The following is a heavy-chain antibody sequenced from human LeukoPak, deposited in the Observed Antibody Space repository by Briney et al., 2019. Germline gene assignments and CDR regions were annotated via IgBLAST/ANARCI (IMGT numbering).Heavy chain of an antibody. CDR1: GYAFRTYD. V-gene: IGHV1-8*01. CDR2: MNPNSGNT. D-gene: IGHD6-13*01. CDR3: ARVSGYSSSWYDY. J-gene: IGHJ4*02. Sequence: ASVKVSCRASGYAFRTYDINWVRQATGQGLEWMGWMNPNSGNTAYAQKFQGRVTMTRNTSISTAYMELSSLRSDDTAVYYCARVSGYSSSWYDYWGQGTLVTVSS.